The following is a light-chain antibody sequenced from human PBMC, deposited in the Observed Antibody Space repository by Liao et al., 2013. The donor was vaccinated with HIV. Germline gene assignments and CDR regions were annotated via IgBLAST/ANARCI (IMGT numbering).Light chain of an antibody. CDR1: NIGSKS. J-gene: IGLJ1*01. Sequence: SYVLTQPPSVSVAPGKTARITCGGNNIGSKSVHWYQQKPGRAPVVVIYYDSDRPSGIPERFSGSNSGNTATLTISRVEAGDEADFYCQVWDSNTEVFGPGTKVTVL. V-gene: IGLV3-21*01. CDR3: QVWDSNTEV. CDR2: YDS.